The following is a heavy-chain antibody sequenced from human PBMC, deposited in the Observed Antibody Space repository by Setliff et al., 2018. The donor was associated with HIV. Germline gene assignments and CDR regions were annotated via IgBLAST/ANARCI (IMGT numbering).Heavy chain of an antibody. Sequence: PSETLSLTCTVSGGSISTSSHSWGWIRQSPGKGLEWVGHINHSRSTFYNPSLKGRVTISVDMSKRQFSLHLTSVTAADTAVYYCATLSGPVDHWGQGTLVTVSS. CDR1: GGSISTSSHS. CDR2: INHSRST. V-gene: IGHV4-39*07. J-gene: IGHJ4*02. D-gene: IGHD3-3*01. CDR3: ATLSGPVDH.